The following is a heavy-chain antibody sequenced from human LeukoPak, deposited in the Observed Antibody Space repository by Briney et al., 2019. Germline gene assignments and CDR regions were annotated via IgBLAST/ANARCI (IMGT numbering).Heavy chain of an antibody. J-gene: IGHJ3*02. CDR3: ARDEGAFDI. V-gene: IGHV3-23*01. CDR2: ISLSGGST. Sequence: GGSLRLSCTTYGFNFRHYALTWVRQAPGKGLEWVSSISLSGGSTYYADTVKGRFTISRDNAKNSLYLQMNSLRAEDTAVYYCARDEGAFDIWGQGTMVTVSS. CDR1: GFNFRHYA.